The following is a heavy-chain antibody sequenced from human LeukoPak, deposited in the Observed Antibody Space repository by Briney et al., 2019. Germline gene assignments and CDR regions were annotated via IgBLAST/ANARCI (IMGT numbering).Heavy chain of an antibody. CDR2: IHTSGSN. CDR3: ARGFYDFLTGYYLDV. Sequence: SETLSLICTVSGGSFSSHYWSWIRQPPGRGLEWVGYIHTSGSNSYNSFLTSRVTMSVDTSNNHFSLRLSSVPAADTAVYYCARGFYDFLTGYYLDVWGKGTTVTVSS. CDR1: GGSFSSHY. D-gene: IGHD3-9*01. V-gene: IGHV4-4*09. J-gene: IGHJ6*04.